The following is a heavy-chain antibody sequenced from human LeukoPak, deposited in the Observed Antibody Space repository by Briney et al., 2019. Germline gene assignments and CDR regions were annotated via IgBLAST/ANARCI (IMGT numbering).Heavy chain of an antibody. CDR3: ARVLPVASRDY. CDR1: GFTFSTSW. Sequence: PGGSLRLSCAASGFTFSTSWMSWVRQAPGKGLEWVANIKQDGSDKFYVDSVKGRFTISRDNAKNSMYLQMSSLRAEDTAIYYCARVLPVASRDYWGQGTLVTVSS. D-gene: IGHD2-2*01. V-gene: IGHV3-7*01. CDR2: IKQDGSDK. J-gene: IGHJ4*02.